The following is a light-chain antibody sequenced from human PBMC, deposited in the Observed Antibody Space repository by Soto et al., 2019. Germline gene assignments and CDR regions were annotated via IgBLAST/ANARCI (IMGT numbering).Light chain of an antibody. CDR2: KAS. CDR1: QSISTW. Sequence: DIPMTQSPSTLSASVGDRVTITCRASQSISTWLAWYQQKQGKAPKLLIYKASSLESGVPSRFSGSGSGTEFTLTISSLQPDDFATYYCQQYSTYWTFGQGTKVEIE. CDR3: QQYSTYWT. J-gene: IGKJ1*01. V-gene: IGKV1-5*03.